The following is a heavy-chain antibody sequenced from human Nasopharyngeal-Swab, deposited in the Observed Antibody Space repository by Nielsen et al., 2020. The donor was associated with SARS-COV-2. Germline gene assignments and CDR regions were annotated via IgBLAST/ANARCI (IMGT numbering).Heavy chain of an antibody. CDR2: IFSNDEK. CDR3: ARIGTEDYDFWGGYRGLDP. CDR1: GFSLSNARMG. J-gene: IGHJ5*02. Sequence: SCPTLVKPTETLTLTCTVSGFSLSNARMGVSWIRQPPGKALEWLAHIFSNDEKSYSTSLKSRLTISKDTSKSQVVLTMTNMDPVETATYYCARIGTEDYDFWGGYRGLDPWGQGTLVTVSS. D-gene: IGHD3-3*01. V-gene: IGHV2-26*01.